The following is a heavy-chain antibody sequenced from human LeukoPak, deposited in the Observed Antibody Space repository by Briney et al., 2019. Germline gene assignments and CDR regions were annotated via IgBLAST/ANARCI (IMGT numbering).Heavy chain of an antibody. Sequence: SETLSLTCTVSLDSTTSNFWSWVRQPPGKGLEWIGEVHRSGSPNYNPSLQSRVTVSIDRSRNQIVLELSSVTAADTAVYYCAREILGGFNPGAYWGQGILVTVSS. V-gene: IGHV4-4*02. CDR1: LDSTTSNF. D-gene: IGHD1-14*01. CDR2: VHRSGSP. J-gene: IGHJ4*02. CDR3: AREILGGFNPGAY.